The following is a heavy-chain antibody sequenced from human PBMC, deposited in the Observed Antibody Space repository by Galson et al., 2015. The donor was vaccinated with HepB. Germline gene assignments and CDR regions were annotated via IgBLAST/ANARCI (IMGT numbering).Heavy chain of an antibody. CDR1: GFTFSDHY. J-gene: IGHJ5*02. Sequence: SLRLSCAASGFTFSDHYMDWVRQAPGKGLEWVGLSRDRANSFTTEYAASVKGRFTISRDYSKNSLYLQMNSLKIEDTAVYYCTREKRGGYGDRPTSYSWFDPWGQGTLVTVSS. D-gene: IGHD4-17*01. CDR2: SRDRANSFTT. CDR3: TREKRGGYGDRPTSYSWFDP. V-gene: IGHV3-72*01.